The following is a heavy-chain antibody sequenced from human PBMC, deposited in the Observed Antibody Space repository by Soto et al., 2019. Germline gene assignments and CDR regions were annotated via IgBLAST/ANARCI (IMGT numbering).Heavy chain of an antibody. CDR3: AKHYGSGSYYYYYGMDV. CDR2: ISGSGGST. Sequence: GGSLRLSCAASGFTFSSYAMSWVRQAPGKGLEWVSPISGSGGSTYYADSVKGRFTISRDNSKNTLYLQMNSLRAEDTAVYYCAKHYGSGSYYYYYGMDVWGQGTTVTVSS. V-gene: IGHV3-23*01. J-gene: IGHJ6*02. CDR1: GFTFSSYA. D-gene: IGHD3-10*01.